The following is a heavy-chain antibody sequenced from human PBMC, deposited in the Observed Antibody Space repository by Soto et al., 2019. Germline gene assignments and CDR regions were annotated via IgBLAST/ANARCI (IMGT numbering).Heavy chain of an antibody. Sequence: QITLKESGPTLVKPTQTLTLTCTFSGFSFSSSAVGVAWIRQPPGKALEWLALIYWDDDKRYSPSLKSRITITRDNPKNQQVITMTNMDSVDTGTYLWVRRTTVRGVIEANFDNWGQGTQITVSS. CDR2: IYWDDDK. CDR1: GFSFSSSAVG. J-gene: IGHJ4*02. V-gene: IGHV2-5*02. CDR3: VRRTTVRGVIEANFDN. D-gene: IGHD3-10*01.